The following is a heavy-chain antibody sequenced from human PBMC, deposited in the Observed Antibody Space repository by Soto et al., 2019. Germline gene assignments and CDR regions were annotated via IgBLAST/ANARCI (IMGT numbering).Heavy chain of an antibody. CDR3: ARDGDTSGYYYFDY. D-gene: IGHD3-22*01. V-gene: IGHV4-61*01. Sequence: SATLSLTCTVSGGSVSSGSYYWTWMRQPPGKGLEWIWYFNYSVSTSYNPSLKGRVAISVDTSKKQFSLKVSSVTAADTAVYYCARDGDTSGYYYFDYWGQGTLVTVSS. CDR2: FNYSVST. J-gene: IGHJ4*02. CDR1: GGSVSSGSYY.